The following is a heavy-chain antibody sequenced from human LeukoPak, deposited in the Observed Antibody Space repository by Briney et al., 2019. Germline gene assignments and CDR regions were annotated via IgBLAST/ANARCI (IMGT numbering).Heavy chain of an antibody. D-gene: IGHD2-21*01. CDR1: GFTFSSYA. CDR2: ISGSGGST. V-gene: IGHV3-23*01. CDR3: AKFLPTHIVVANYYFDY. Sequence: GGSLRLSCAASGFTFSSYAMSWVRQAPGKGLEWVSDISGSGGSTYYADSVKGRFTISRDNSKNTLYLQMNSLRAEDTAVYYCAKFLPTHIVVANYYFDYWGQGTLATVSS. J-gene: IGHJ4*02.